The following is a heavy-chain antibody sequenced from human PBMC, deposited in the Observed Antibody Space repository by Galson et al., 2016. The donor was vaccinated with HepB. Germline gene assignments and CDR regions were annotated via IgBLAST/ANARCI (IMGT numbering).Heavy chain of an antibody. CDR1: GGSISGSSYY. CDR2: VYYSGST. V-gene: IGHV4-39*01. J-gene: IGHJ5*02. Sequence: SETLSLTCTVSGGSISGSSYYWGWIRQSPGKGLEWIASVYYSGSTFYNPSLESRVTISVDTSKNQFSLKLSSVTAADTAVYFCARLEPVAVAPGRLLENWFDPWGQGTLVTVSS. CDR3: ARLEPVAVAPGRLLENWFDP. D-gene: IGHD2-2*01.